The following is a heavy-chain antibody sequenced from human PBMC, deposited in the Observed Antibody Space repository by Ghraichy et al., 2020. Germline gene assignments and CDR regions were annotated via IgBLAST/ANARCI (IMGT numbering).Heavy chain of an antibody. D-gene: IGHD7-27*01. CDR1: GGSFSGYY. CDR2: INHSGST. CDR3: ARSLTGDFVFDY. V-gene: IGHV4-34*01. Sequence: SETLSLTCAVYGGSFSGYYWSWIRQPPGKGLEWIGEINHSGSTNYNPSLKSRVTISVDTSKNQFSLKLSSVTAADTAVYYCARSLTGDFVFDYWGQGTLVTFSS. J-gene: IGHJ4*02.